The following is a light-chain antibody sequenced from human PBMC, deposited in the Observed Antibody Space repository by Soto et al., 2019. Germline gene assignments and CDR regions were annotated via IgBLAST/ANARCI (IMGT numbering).Light chain of an antibody. CDR2: AAA. J-gene: IGKJ1*01. CDR3: LQDYNSPRT. CDR1: QGIRND. Sequence: IQMTQSPSSLSSSVGDRVTITCRASQGIRNDLNWYQQKPGKAPKLLIYAAASLQSGVPSKFSGSGSGTDFTLTISSLQPEDFATYYCLQDYNSPRTFGQGTKVEIK. V-gene: IGKV1-6*01.